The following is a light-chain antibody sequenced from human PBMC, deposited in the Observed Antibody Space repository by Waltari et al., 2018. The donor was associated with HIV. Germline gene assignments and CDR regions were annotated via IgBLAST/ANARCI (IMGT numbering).Light chain of an antibody. V-gene: IGLV2-14*01. CDR3: SSYTSSSTSHV. CDR1: SSDVGGSNY. J-gene: IGLJ1*01. CDR2: EVS. Sequence: QSALTQPASVSGSPGQSITISCTGTSSDVGGSNYVSWYQQHPGKAPKLMIYEVSNRPSGVSKRFSGSKCGNTASLTISGLQAEDEADYYCSSYTSSSTSHVFGTGTKVTVL.